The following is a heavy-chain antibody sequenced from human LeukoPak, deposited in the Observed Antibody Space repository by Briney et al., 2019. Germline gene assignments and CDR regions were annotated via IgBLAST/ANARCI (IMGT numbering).Heavy chain of an antibody. Sequence: SETLSLTCTVSGGSISSYYWSWIRQPPGKGLEWIGYIYYSGSTNYNPSLKSRVTISVDTSKNQFSLKLSSVTAAGTAVYYCARDWPIPGGYYYGMDVWGQGTTVTVSS. CDR2: IYYSGST. D-gene: IGHD1-14*01. V-gene: IGHV4-59*01. CDR3: ARDWPIPGGYYYGMDV. J-gene: IGHJ6*02. CDR1: GGSISSYY.